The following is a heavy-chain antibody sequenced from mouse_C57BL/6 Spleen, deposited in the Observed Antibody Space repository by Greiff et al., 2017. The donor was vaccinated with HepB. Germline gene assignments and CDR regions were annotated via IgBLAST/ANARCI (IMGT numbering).Heavy chain of an antibody. J-gene: IGHJ4*01. CDR1: GYSITSGYY. CDR2: ISYDGSN. CDR3: ARVSTTVVRAMDY. Sequence: VQLKESGPGLVKPSQSLSLTCSVTGYSITSGYYWNWIRQFPGNKLEWMGYISYDGSNNYNPSLKNRISITRDTSKNQFFLKLNSVTTEDTATYYCARVSTTVVRAMDYWGQGTSVTVSS. D-gene: IGHD1-1*01. V-gene: IGHV3-6*01.